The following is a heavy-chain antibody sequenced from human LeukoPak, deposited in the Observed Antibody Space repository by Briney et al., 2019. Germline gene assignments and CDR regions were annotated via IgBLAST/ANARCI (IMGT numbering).Heavy chain of an antibody. J-gene: IGHJ4*02. Sequence: ASVKVSCKASGYTFTSYGISWVRQAPGQGLEWMGWISAYNGNTNYAQKLQGRVTMTTDTSTSTAYMELRSLRPDDTAVYYCAMVRGVIPLFDYWGQGTLVTVSS. CDR3: AMVRGVIPLFDY. CDR2: ISAYNGNT. V-gene: IGHV1-18*01. CDR1: GYTFTSYG. D-gene: IGHD3-10*01.